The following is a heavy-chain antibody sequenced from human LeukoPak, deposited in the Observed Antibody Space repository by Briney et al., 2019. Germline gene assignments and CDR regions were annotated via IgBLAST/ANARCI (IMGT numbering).Heavy chain of an antibody. D-gene: IGHD1-26*01. CDR3: ARLHSGSYSGYYYYYMDV. J-gene: IGHJ6*03. V-gene: IGHV4-31*03. CDR2: IYYSGST. Sequence: SETLSLTCTVSGGSISSGGYYWSWIRQHPGKGLEWIGYIYYSGSTYYNPSLKSRVTISVDTSKNQFSLKLSSVTAADTAVYYCARLHSGSYSGYYYYYMDVWGTGTTVTVSS. CDR1: GGSISSGGYY.